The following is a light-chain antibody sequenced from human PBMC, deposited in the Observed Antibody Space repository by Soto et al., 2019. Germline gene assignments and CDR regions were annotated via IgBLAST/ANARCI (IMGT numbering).Light chain of an antibody. Sequence: HSVLTHPPSASGSPVQSVTISCTGTSSDVGGYNYVSWYQQHPGKAPKLMIYEVSKRPSGVPDRFSGSKSGNTASLTVSGLQPEDEADYYCRSYAGSNKSVFGTGTKVTVL. CDR2: EVS. CDR1: SSDVGGYNY. J-gene: IGLJ1*01. V-gene: IGLV2-8*01. CDR3: RSYAGSNKSV.